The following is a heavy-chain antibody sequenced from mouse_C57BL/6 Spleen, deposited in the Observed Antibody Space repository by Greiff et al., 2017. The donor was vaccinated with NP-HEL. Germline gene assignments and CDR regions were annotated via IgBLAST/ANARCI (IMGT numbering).Heavy chain of an antibody. D-gene: IGHD1-1*01. Sequence: QVQLQQPGAELVKPGASVKLSCKASGYTFTSYWMQWVKQRPGQGLEWIGEIDPSDSYTNYNQKFKGKATLTVDTSSSTAYMQLSSLTSEDSAVYYCARGAYYYGSSSTPFDYWGQGTTLTVSS. V-gene: IGHV1-50*01. CDR1: GYTFTSYW. CDR2: IDPSDSYT. CDR3: ARGAYYYGSSSTPFDY. J-gene: IGHJ2*01.